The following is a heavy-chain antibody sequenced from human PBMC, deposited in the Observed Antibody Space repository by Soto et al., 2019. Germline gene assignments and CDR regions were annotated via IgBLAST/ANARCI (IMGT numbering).Heavy chain of an antibody. Sequence: VQLVESGGGLVQPGRSLRLSCAASGFTFDDYAMHWVRQVPGVGLEWVSGISWNSGSIDYADSVKGRFTISRDNAKSSLDLQMNSLRAEDTAFYYCAKDISLLTTARFDYWGQGTLVTVSS. V-gene: IGHV3-9*01. CDR2: ISWNSGSI. J-gene: IGHJ4*02. CDR3: AKDISLLTTARFDY. CDR1: GFTFDDYA. D-gene: IGHD4-17*01.